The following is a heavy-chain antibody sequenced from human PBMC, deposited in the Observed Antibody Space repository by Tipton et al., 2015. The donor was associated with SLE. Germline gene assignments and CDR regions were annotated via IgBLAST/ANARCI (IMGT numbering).Heavy chain of an antibody. CDR1: GGSISSHY. CDR2: IYDSGST. Sequence: TLSLTCTVSGGSISSHYWSWIRQPPGKGLEWIGYIYDSGSTNYNPSLKGRVTISVDTSKNQFSLKLSSVTAADTAVYYCARGGVGPTDFDYWGQGTLVTVSS. J-gene: IGHJ4*02. V-gene: IGHV4-59*11. D-gene: IGHD1-26*01. CDR3: ARGGVGPTDFDY.